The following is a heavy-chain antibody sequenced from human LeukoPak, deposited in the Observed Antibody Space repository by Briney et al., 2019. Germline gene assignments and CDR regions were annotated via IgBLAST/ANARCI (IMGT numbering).Heavy chain of an antibody. D-gene: IGHD3-10*01. CDR3: ARGRYYYGSGSYYPKGFDY. Sequence: SETLSLTCAVYGGSFSGYYWSWIRQPPGKGLEWVGEINHSGSTNYNPSLKSRVTISVDTSKNPFSLKLSSVTAADTAVYYCARGRYYYGSGSYYPKGFDYWGQGTLVTVSS. J-gene: IGHJ4*02. CDR1: GGSFSGYY. V-gene: IGHV4-34*01. CDR2: INHSGST.